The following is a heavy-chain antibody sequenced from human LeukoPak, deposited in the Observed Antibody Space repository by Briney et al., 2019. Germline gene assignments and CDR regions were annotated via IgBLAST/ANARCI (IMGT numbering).Heavy chain of an antibody. CDR2: IYYSGST. D-gene: IGHD3-10*01. J-gene: IGHJ4*02. CDR1: GGSISSSSYY. CDR3: ARLMVRGELVDY. V-gene: IGHV4-39*01. Sequence: SETLSLTCTVSGGSISSSSYYWGWIRRPPGKGLEWIGSIYYSGSTYYNPSLKSRVTISVDTSKNQFSLKLSSVTAADTAVYYCARLMVRGELVDYWGQGTLVTVSS.